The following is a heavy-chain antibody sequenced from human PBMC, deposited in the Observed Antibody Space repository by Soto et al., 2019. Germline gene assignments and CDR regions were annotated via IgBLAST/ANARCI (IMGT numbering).Heavy chain of an antibody. CDR3: ARSVFP. Sequence: QVQLQESGPGLVKPSQTLSLTCTVSGGSISSGGYYWSWIRQHPGKGLEWIGYISYIKTTYYNPSLKSRVTISLDTSKDQFSLKLTSVTAADTAVYYCARSVFPWGQGTLVTVSS. V-gene: IGHV4-31*03. CDR1: GGSISSGGYY. CDR2: ISYIKTT. J-gene: IGHJ5*02.